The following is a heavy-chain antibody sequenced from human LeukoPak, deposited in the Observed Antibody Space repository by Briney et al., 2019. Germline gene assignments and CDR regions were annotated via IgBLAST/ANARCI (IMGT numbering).Heavy chain of an antibody. Sequence: GGSLRLSCAASGFTFSSDYINWVRQAPGKGLEWVSVIYSGGTTYYADSVKGRFTISRDISRNTLYLQMNSLRVEDTAVYYCARDRPQTETTGYDGDFDYWVQGTLVTVSS. CDR1: GFTFSSDY. D-gene: IGHD3-9*01. J-gene: IGHJ4*02. V-gene: IGHV3-53*01. CDR3: ARDRPQTETTGYDGDFDY. CDR2: IYSGGTT.